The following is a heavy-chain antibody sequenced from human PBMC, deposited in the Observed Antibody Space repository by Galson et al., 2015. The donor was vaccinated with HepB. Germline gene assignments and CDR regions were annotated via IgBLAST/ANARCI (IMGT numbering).Heavy chain of an antibody. CDR1: GFTFRSYW. J-gene: IGHJ4*02. CDR3: ARDRFLGYSSDY. CDR2: IKQDGSET. V-gene: IGHV3-7*01. D-gene: IGHD4-11*01. Sequence: SLRLSCAVSGFTFRSYWMSWVRQAPGKGLEWVANIKQDGSETYYVDSVKGRFTIFRDNVKNSLYLQMNILRADDTAVYYCARDRFLGYSSDYWGQGTLVTVSS.